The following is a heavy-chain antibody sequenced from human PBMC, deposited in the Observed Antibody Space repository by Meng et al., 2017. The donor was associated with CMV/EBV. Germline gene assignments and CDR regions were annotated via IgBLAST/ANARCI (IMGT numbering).Heavy chain of an antibody. Sequence: GGSLRLSCAASGFTFSTYSMNWFRQAPGKGLEWVSYISSSSTTIYYADSVKGRFTISRDNAKYSLYLQMKNLRAQDTAVYYCAKQITITNYYYYYAMDVWGQGTTVTVSS. D-gene: IGHD5-24*01. J-gene: IGHJ6*02. CDR2: ISSSSTTI. V-gene: IGHV3-48*04. CDR1: GFTFSTYS. CDR3: AKQITITNYYYYYAMDV.